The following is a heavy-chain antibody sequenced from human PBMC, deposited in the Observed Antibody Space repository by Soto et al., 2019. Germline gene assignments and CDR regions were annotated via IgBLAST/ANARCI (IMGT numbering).Heavy chain of an antibody. Sequence: QVQLVQSGAEVKKPGASVKVSCKASGYTFSSYGISWVRQAPGQGLEWMGWISGYNGNTKYAEKFQGRVTMTTDTSTSTVYMELRSLRSDDTALYYCARDLYSSSPTHGFWGQGTLVTVSS. CDR1: GYTFSSYG. D-gene: IGHD6-6*01. V-gene: IGHV1-18*01. J-gene: IGHJ4*02. CDR3: ARDLYSSSPTHGF. CDR2: ISGYNGNT.